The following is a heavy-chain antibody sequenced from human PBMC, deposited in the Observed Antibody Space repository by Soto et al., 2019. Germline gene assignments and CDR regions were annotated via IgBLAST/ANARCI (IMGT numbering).Heavy chain of an antibody. Sequence: QVQLQESGPGLVKPSGTLSLTCAVSGGSISSSNWWSWVRQPPGKGLEWIGEIYHSGSTNYNRSHKRRVTISGDKYKNQFSLNLSSVPAAYTAVYYCARVAVAGTSVDYRGQGTLVAVSS. CDR3: ARVAVAGTSVDY. V-gene: IGHV4-4*02. J-gene: IGHJ4*02. CDR2: IYHSGST. D-gene: IGHD6-19*01. CDR1: GGSISSSNW.